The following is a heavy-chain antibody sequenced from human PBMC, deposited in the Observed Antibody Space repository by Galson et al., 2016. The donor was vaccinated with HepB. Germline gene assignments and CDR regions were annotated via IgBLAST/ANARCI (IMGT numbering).Heavy chain of an antibody. Sequence: SVKVSCKASGYTFTAFAIHWVRQAPGQSLEWVGWINAGNGNTRYSQTFQDRVTIIRDTSATTAYMDLSSLRSEDSAVYYCARGGEYGEDYINFDLWGQGTRVSVAP. J-gene: IGHJ4*02. CDR1: GYTFTAFA. CDR2: INAGNGNT. V-gene: IGHV1-3*01. CDR3: ARGGEYGEDYINFDL. D-gene: IGHD2/OR15-2a*01.